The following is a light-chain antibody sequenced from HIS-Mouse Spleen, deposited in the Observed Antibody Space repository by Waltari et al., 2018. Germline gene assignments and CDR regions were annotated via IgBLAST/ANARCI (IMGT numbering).Light chain of an antibody. CDR2: AAS. V-gene: IGKV1-39*01. CDR3: QQSYSTPFT. CDR1: QSISSY. Sequence: DIQMTQSPSSLSASVGDRVTITCRASQSISSYLNWYQQKPGKAPKLLIYAASSLQSGVPSRFSGSRSGTEFTLTISSLQPEDFATYYCQQSYSTPFTFGPGTKVDIK. J-gene: IGKJ3*01.